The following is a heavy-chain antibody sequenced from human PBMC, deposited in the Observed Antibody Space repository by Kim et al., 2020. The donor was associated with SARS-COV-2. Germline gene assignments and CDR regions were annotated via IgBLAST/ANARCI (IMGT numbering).Heavy chain of an antibody. Sequence: GGSLRLSCAASGFTFSSYWMSWVRQAPGKGLEWVATISKEERKKNYGDSVKGRFTFSREKAKNPLYLKMNSLRAEDTAVYYCARDTYRYCSGGSCYLNPSGYYYYGMDVWGQGTTVTVSS. D-gene: IGHD2-15*01. CDR3: ARDTYRYCSGGSCYLNPSGYYYYGMDV. CDR1: GFTFSSYW. V-gene: IGHV3-7*03. CDR2: ISKEERKK. J-gene: IGHJ6*02.